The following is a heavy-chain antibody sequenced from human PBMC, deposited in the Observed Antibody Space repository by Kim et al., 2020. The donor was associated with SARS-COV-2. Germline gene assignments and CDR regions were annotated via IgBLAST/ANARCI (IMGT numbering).Heavy chain of an antibody. V-gene: IGHV3-72*01. CDR3: ARSPTGEPPFDY. Sequence: GGSLRLSCAASGFTFSDSNMDWVRQAPGKGLEWVARIRNKARGHTTEYAASVKGRFTISIDDSKNSLYLQMSSLKIEDTAVYFCARSPTGEPPFDYWGQGTLVTVSS. D-gene: IGHD3-16*01. CDR1: GFTFSDSN. CDR2: IRNKARGHTT. J-gene: IGHJ4*02.